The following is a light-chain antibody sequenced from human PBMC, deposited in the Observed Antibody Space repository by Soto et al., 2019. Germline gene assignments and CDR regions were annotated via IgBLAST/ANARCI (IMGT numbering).Light chain of an antibody. J-gene: IGKJ1*01. CDR3: QQSYSTPRT. V-gene: IGKV1-39*01. CDR2: AAS. CDR1: QSISNF. Sequence: DIQMTQSPSSLSASVGDRVTITCRASQSISNFLNLYQQKPGKAPKLLIYAASSFQSGVPSRFSGSGSGTDFTLTISSLQPEDFATYYCQQSYSTPRTFGQGTKVEIK.